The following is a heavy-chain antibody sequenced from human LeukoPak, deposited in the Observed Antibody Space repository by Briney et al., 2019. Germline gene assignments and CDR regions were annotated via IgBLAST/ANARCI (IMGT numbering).Heavy chain of an antibody. CDR2: ISGSGGGT. Sequence: GGSLRLSCAVSGITLSNYGMSWVRQAPGKGLEWVAGISGSGGGTNYADSVKGRFTISRDNPKNTLYLQMNGLGAEDTAVYFCAKRGVVIRVILVGFHKEAYYFDSWGQGALVTVSS. J-gene: IGHJ4*02. V-gene: IGHV3-23*01. CDR1: GITLSNYG. D-gene: IGHD3-22*01. CDR3: AKRGVVIRVILVGFHKEAYYFDS.